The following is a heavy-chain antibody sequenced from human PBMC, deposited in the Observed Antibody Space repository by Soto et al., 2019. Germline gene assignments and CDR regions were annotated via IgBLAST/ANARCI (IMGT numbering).Heavy chain of an antibody. CDR3: ARAYGSGSYYRKKLWWFDP. J-gene: IGHJ5*02. D-gene: IGHD3-10*01. Sequence: SETLSLTCAVFGGSFSGYYWSWIRQPPGKGLEWIGEINHNGSTSYNPSLKSRVTISVDTSKNQFSLKLGSVTAADTAVYYCARAYGSGSYYRKKLWWFDPWGQGTLVTVSS. V-gene: IGHV4-34*01. CDR1: GGSFSGYY. CDR2: INHNGST.